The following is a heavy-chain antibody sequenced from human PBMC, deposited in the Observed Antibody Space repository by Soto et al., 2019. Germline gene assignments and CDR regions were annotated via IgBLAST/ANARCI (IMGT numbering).Heavy chain of an antibody. D-gene: IGHD3-10*01. CDR2: IYYSGST. Sequence: LSLTCTVSGGSISSGDYYWSWIRQPPGKGLEWIGYIYYSGSTYYNPSLKSRVTISVDTSKNQFSLKLSSVTAADTAVYYCARINSGGSGSPFDYWGQGTLVTVSS. V-gene: IGHV4-30-4*01. CDR1: GGSISSGDYY. CDR3: ARINSGGSGSPFDY. J-gene: IGHJ4*02.